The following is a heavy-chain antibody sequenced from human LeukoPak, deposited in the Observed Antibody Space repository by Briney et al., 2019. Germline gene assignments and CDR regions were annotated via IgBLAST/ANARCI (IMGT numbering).Heavy chain of an antibody. J-gene: IGHJ5*02. V-gene: IGHV4-59*12. Sequence: SETLSLTCTVSGGSINGYHWSWIRQPPGKGLEWIGYVSHSGSTNYNPSLKSRVTMSVDTSKNQFSLKLSSVTAADTAVYYCARDSAAAFDPWGQGTLVTVSS. CDR2: VSHSGST. CDR1: GGSINGYH. CDR3: ARDSAAAFDP. D-gene: IGHD6-25*01.